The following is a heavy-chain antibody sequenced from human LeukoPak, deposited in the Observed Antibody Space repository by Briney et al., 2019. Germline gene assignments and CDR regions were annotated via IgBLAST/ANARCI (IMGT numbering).Heavy chain of an antibody. CDR3: ARSGSAAGFYYYYYGMDV. Sequence: SETLSLTCAVSGGSVSSGGYSWSWIRQPPGKGLEWIGYIYHSGSTYYNPSLKSRVTISVDRSKNQFSLKLSSVTAADTAVYYCARSGSAAGFYYYYYGMDVWGQGTTVTVSS. CDR2: IYHSGST. D-gene: IGHD6-13*01. CDR1: GGSVSSGGYS. J-gene: IGHJ6*02. V-gene: IGHV4-30-2*01.